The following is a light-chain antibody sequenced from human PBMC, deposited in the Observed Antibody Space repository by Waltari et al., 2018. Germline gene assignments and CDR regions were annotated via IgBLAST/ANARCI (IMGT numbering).Light chain of an antibody. CDR1: QYVKNN. CDR3: QEYDSLPIT. J-gene: IGKJ4*01. Sequence: DIQMTQSPSTLSASVGDRVTITCRASQYVKNNLAWYQQKTGKAPKVLIHKASRLESGVTSRFSGSGFGTEITLTISILQPHDFATYYCQEYDSLPITFGGGTKGDIK. CDR2: KAS. V-gene: IGKV1-5*03.